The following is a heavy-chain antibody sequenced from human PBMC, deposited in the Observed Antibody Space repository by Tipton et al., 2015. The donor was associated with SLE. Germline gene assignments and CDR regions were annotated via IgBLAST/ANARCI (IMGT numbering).Heavy chain of an antibody. J-gene: IGHJ4*02. CDR2: IRYDGGRNI. Sequence: GSLRLSCEASGFTFSNYGMHWVRQAPGKGLEWVAFIRYDGGRNIYYADSVKGRFNVSRDNSNNMVYLQMNTMRVEDTAVYFCEKDPGTGDGDYWGQGTQVIVSS. V-gene: IGHV3-30*02. CDR3: EKDPGTGDGDY. D-gene: IGHD7-27*01. CDR1: GFTFSNYG.